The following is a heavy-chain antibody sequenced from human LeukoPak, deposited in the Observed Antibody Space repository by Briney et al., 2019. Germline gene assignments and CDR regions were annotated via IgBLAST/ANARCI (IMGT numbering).Heavy chain of an antibody. CDR3: AREKASTTGTTDYDY. D-gene: IGHD1-1*01. CDR1: GFSFSSYA. Sequence: GSLRLSCAASGFSFSSYAMSWVRQAPGKGLEWVSYISSSGSTILYADSVKGRFSISRDNAKNSLFLQMNSLRAGDTAVYYCAREKASTTGTTDYDYWGQGTLVTVSS. V-gene: IGHV3-48*04. J-gene: IGHJ4*02. CDR2: ISSSGSTI.